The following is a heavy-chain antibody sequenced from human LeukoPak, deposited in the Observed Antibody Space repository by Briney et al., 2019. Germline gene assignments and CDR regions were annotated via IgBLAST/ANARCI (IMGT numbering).Heavy chain of an antibody. D-gene: IGHD5-24*01. CDR1: DGSIRSGDYC. Sequence: SETLSLTCTVSDGSIRSGDYCWSWIRQHPGKGLEWIGYISYSGITYSNPSLKSRVTISVGTSKRQFSLRLNSVTPADTAVYYCARDRGLKYGYSFLDSWGQGALVTVSS. J-gene: IGHJ4*02. CDR2: ISYSGIT. CDR3: ARDRGLKYGYSFLDS. V-gene: IGHV4-31*03.